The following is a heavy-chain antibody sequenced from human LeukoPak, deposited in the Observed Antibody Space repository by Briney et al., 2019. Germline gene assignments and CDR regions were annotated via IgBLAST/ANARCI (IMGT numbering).Heavy chain of an antibody. V-gene: IGHV6-1*01. Sequence: SQTLSLTCAISGDSVSSNSAAWNCIRQSPSRGLEWLGRTWYRSKWTNDYALSMKSRITINPDTSKNQFSLQLNSVTPEDTAVYYCARARDDYINNWFDPWGQGTLVTVSS. J-gene: IGHJ5*02. CDR1: GDSVSSNSAA. D-gene: IGHD5-24*01. CDR3: ARARDDYINNWFDP. CDR2: TWYRSKWTN.